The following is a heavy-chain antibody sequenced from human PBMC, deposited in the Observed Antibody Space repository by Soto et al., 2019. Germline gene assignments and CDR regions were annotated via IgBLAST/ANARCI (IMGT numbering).Heavy chain of an antibody. D-gene: IGHD6-19*01. Sequence: SVTLSLTCTVSGDSAPSGSYYWSWIRQSPGKGLEWIGCIYYSGYTNYNPSLKSRVTISVDTSSHQISLKLRSVTAADTAVYYCARDQGIAVAVFEYWGQGTLVTVS. CDR3: ARDQGIAVAVFEY. J-gene: IGHJ4*02. CDR2: IYYSGYT. CDR1: GDSAPSGSYY. V-gene: IGHV4-61*01.